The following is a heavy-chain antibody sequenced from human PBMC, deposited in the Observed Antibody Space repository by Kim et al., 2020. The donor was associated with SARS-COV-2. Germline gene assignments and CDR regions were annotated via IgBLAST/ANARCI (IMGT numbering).Heavy chain of an antibody. J-gene: IGHJ4*02. D-gene: IGHD1-26*01. V-gene: IGHV4-59*08. CDR1: SGSINNYY. CDR3: ARHATSSESYSPLYYFDY. CDR2: IYNTGST. Sequence: SETLSLTCSVSSGSINNYYWSWIRQPPGQGQEWIGYIYNTGSTNYNHSLKSRVSISVDTSKNQYSLRLSSVTAADTAVYYCARHATSSESYSPLYYFDYWGQGTLVTVSS.